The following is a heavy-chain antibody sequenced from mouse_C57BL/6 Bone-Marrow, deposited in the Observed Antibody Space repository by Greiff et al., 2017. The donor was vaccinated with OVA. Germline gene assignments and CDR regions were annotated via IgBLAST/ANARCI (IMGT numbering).Heavy chain of an antibody. CDR3: ARVITTVVAGWYFDV. CDR1: GFTFSDYY. Sequence: EVKLMESEGGLVQPGSSMKLSCTASGFTFSDYYMAWVRQVPEKGLEWVANINYDGSSTYYLDSLKSRFIISRDNAKNILYLQMSSLKSEDTATYYCARVITTVVAGWYFDVWGTGTTVTVSS. V-gene: IGHV5-16*01. D-gene: IGHD1-1*01. J-gene: IGHJ1*03. CDR2: INYDGSST.